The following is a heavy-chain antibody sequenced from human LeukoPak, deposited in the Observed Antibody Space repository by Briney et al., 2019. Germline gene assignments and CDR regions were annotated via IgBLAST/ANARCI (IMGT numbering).Heavy chain of an antibody. D-gene: IGHD3-22*01. Sequence: PETLSLTRTVSGGSTSISSSYSGSVSQPPRNWLGWLGSIYYSESTYHNPPLKSRVSRSVDTSKNQFPLKLSSVTGADTAVYYCVRYQPDYYDSSGYYYDYWGQGTLVTVS. CDR1: GGSTSISSSY. CDR3: VRYQPDYYDSSGYYYDY. J-gene: IGHJ4*02. CDR2: IYYSEST. V-gene: IGHV4-39*01.